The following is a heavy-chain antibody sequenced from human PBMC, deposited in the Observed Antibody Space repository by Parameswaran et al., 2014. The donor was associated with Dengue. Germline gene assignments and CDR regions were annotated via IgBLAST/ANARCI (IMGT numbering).Heavy chain of an antibody. CDR2: INPSGGST. V-gene: IGHV1-46*04. CDR3: ARGGYCSGGSCYSRGFDY. J-gene: IGHJ4*02. Sequence: VRQAPGQGLEWMGIINPSGGSTSYAQKLQGRVTMTRDTSTSTVYMELSSLRSEDTAVYYCARGGYCSGGSCYSRGFDYWGQGTLVTVSS. D-gene: IGHD2-15*01.